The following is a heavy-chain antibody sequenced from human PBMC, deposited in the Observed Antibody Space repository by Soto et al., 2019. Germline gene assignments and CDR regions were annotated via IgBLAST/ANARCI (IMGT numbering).Heavy chain of an antibody. CDR1: GGGNLRDYR. J-gene: IGHJ4*02. D-gene: IGHD2-15*01. CDR3: AREDIQDIVVVVVAPEGLGY. CDR2: IIPKLGSA. V-gene: IGHV1-69*01. Sequence: QVQLVQSGAEVKEPGSSVKVSCKASGGGNLRDYRTTWVRRAPGQGLEWMGGIIPKLGSANYAQNFQGRVTITADESTNTVYMELRSLRSDDTAVYYCAREDIQDIVVVVVAPEGLGYWGQGTLVTVSS.